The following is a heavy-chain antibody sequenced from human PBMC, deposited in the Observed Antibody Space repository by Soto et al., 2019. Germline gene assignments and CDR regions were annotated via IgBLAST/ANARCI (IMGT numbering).Heavy chain of an antibody. J-gene: IGHJ4*02. V-gene: IGHV4-39*07. Sequence: PSETLXLTCTVSGGXISSSSYYWGWIRQPPGKGLEWIGSIYYSGSTYYNPSLKSRVTISVDTSKNEFSLKLSSVTASDTAVYYCARRYGGNLDYWGQGTLVTVSS. CDR1: GGXISSSSYY. CDR3: ARRYGGNLDY. D-gene: IGHD2-15*01. CDR2: IYYSGST.